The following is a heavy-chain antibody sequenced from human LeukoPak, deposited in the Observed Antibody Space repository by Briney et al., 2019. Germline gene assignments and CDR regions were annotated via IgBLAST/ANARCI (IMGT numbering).Heavy chain of an antibody. Sequence: GGSLRLSCAASGFTVSDNYMSWVRQAPGKGLEWVSVIYSGGSTYYADSVKGRFTISRDNSKNTLYLQMNRLRAEDTAVYYCARDFMATITDYWGQGTLVTVSS. D-gene: IGHD5-24*01. J-gene: IGHJ4*02. CDR1: GFTVSDNY. CDR2: IYSGGST. V-gene: IGHV3-66*01. CDR3: ARDFMATITDY.